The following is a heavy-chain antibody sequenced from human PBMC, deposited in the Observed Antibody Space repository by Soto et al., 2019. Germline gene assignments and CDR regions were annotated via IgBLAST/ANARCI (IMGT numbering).Heavy chain of an antibody. D-gene: IGHD5-12*01. Sequence: ASVKVSCKTLGYSFTTYGISWVRQAPGQGLEWMGWTSSNNGKTKYAQKFQGRVTMTTDKSTNTVHMELRSLRSGDTAVYYCARTSVAQSEDYFDYWGQGTLVTVSS. J-gene: IGHJ4*02. V-gene: IGHV1-18*01. CDR2: TSSNNGKT. CDR1: GYSFTTYG. CDR3: ARTSVAQSEDYFDY.